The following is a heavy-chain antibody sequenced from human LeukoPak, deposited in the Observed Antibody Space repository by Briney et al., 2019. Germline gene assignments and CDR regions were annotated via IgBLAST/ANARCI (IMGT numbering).Heavy chain of an antibody. CDR3: AKSVDGGNSPFDY. D-gene: IGHD4-23*01. Sequence: SETLSLTCAVSGYSISSSNWWGWIRQHPGKGVEWIGYIYFSGNTHHNPSLKSRFTMSVDTSKNQFSLKLSSVTAVDTAIYYCAKSVDGGNSPFDYWGQGTLVTVSS. V-gene: IGHV4-28*01. CDR1: GYSISSSNW. J-gene: IGHJ4*02. CDR2: IYFSGNT.